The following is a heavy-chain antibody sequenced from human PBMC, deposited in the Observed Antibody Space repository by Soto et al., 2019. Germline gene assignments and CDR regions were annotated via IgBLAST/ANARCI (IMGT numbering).Heavy chain of an antibody. Sequence: VQLVQSGAEVKKPGSSVKVSCKASGGTFSSSTISWVRQAPGQGLEWMGRIIPILGIANYAQKFQGRVTITASKSSSTVYMELSSLRAEDTAVYFYIAAAGTPDFDYCGQGTQFTVSS. D-gene: IGHD6-13*01. CDR3: IAAAGTPDFDY. CDR2: IIPILGIA. V-gene: IGHV1-69*02. CDR1: GGTFSSST. J-gene: IGHJ4*02.